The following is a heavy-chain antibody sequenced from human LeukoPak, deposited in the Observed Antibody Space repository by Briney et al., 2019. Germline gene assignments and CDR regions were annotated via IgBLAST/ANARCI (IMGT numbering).Heavy chain of an antibody. J-gene: IGHJ6*04. CDR2: INSDGSNT. CDR3: ARGYGADV. CDR1: GFNFRAYW. V-gene: IGHV3-74*01. Sequence: PGGSLRLSCAASGFNFRAYWMHWVRQAPGEGLVWVSRINSDGSNTTYADSVKGRFTVSRDNAKNTLYLQMHSLRAEDTALYFCARGYGADVWGKGTMVTVSS.